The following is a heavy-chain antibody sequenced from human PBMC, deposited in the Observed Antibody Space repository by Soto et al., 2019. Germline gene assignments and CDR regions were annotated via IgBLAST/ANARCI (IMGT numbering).Heavy chain of an antibody. J-gene: IGHJ4*02. CDR2: IYYSGST. Sequence: SETLSLTWTVSGGSISSGGYYWSWIRQHPGKGLEWIGYIYYSGSTNYNPSLKSRVTTSVDTSKNQFSLKLSSVTAADTAVYYCASGYSFSDYWGQGTLVTVSS. CDR3: ASGYSFSDY. CDR1: GGSISSGGYY. V-gene: IGHV4-31*02. D-gene: IGHD5-18*01.